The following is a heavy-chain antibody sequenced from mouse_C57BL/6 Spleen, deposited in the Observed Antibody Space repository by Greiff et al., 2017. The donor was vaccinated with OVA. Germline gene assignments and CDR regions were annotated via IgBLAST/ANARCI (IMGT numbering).Heavy chain of an antibody. CDR3: ARSGHYYDYGYY. Sequence: QVQLQQPGAELVRPGSSVKLSCKASGYTFTSYWMHWVKQRPIQGLEWIGNIDPSDSETHYNQKFKDKATLTVDKSSSTAYMQLSSLTSEDSAVYYCARSGHYYDYGYYWGQGTTLTVSS. CDR2: IDPSDSET. CDR1: GYTFTSYW. J-gene: IGHJ2*01. D-gene: IGHD2-4*01. V-gene: IGHV1-52*01.